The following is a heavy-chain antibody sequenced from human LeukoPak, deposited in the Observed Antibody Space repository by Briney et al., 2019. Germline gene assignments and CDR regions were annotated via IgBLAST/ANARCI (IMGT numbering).Heavy chain of an antibody. CDR3: ARVTTAIPDAFDI. CDR2: ISYDGSNK. CDR1: GFTFSSYA. J-gene: IGHJ3*02. Sequence: GGSLRLSCAASGFTFSSYAMHWVRQAPGKGLEWVAVISYDGSNKYYADSVKGRFTISRDNSKNTLYLQMNSLRAEDTAVYYCARVTTAIPDAFDIWGQGTMVTVSS. V-gene: IGHV3-30*04. D-gene: IGHD2-21*02.